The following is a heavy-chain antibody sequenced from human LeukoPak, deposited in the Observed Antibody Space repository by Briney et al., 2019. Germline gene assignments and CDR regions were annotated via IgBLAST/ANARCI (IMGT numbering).Heavy chain of an antibody. CDR1: RGSFNGYY. Sequence: SEALSLTCAVYRGSFNGYYWSWIRPPPGRGLEWIREIKHSGTTNHNPPVTSRVTISVDTSKNQFSLKLSSVTAADTAMYYCARVVGYYYYMDGWGKGTTVTASS. J-gene: IGHJ6*03. CDR2: IKHSGTT. V-gene: IGHV4-34*01. D-gene: IGHD2-15*01. CDR3: ARVVGYYYYMDG.